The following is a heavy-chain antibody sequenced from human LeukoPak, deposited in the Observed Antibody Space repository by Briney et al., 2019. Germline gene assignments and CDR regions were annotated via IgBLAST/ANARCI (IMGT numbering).Heavy chain of an antibody. V-gene: IGHV4-61*08. J-gene: IGHJ4*02. CDR2: IYYTGST. CDR3: ARHRAYSSSSPFDY. Sequence: SETLSLTCTVSGGSISSGDYYWSWIRQPPGKGLEWIGYIYYTGSTNYNPSLKSRVTMFVDMSKNQFSLRLSSVTAADTAVYYCARHRAYSSSSPFDYWGQGTLVTVSS. CDR1: GGSISSGDYY. D-gene: IGHD6-6*01.